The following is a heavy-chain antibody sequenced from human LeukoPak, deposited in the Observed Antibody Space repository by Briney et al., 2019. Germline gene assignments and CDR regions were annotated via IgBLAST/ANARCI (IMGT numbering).Heavy chain of an antibody. CDR2: IYYSGST. CDR3: ARHCRYYYDSSGYLYAFDI. D-gene: IGHD3-22*01. J-gene: IGHJ3*02. CDR1: GGSISSSTYY. Sequence: PSETLSLTCTVSGGSISSSTYYWGWIRQPPGKGLEWIGSIYYSGSTYYNPSLKSRVTISVDTSKNQFSLKLSSVTAADTAVYYCARHCRYYYDSSGYLYAFDIWGQGTMVTVSS. V-gene: IGHV4-39*01.